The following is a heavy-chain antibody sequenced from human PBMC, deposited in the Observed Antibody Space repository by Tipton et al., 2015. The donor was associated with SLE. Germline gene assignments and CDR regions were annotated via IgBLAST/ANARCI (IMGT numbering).Heavy chain of an antibody. V-gene: IGHV3-23*01. CDR3: AKGDYGDYLHYFEY. J-gene: IGHJ4*02. CDR2: ISGSGDRT. CDR1: GFTFDTYA. Sequence: SLRLSCAASGFTFDTYAMAWVRQAPGKGLEWVSAISGSGDRTYYADSVKGRFTISRDNLKKTLYLQMHSLKAEDTAVYYCAKGDYGDYLHYFEYWGQGTLITVSS. D-gene: IGHD4-17*01.